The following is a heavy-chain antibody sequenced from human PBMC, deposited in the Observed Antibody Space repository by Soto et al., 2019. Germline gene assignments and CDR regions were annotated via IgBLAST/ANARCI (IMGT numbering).Heavy chain of an antibody. Sequence: SETLSLTCAVYGGSFSGYYWSWIRQPPGKGLEWIGEINHSGSTNYNPSLKSRVTISVDTSKNQFSLKLSSVTAADTAVYYCARGPLYSYGYIDYWGQGTLVTVSS. J-gene: IGHJ4*02. V-gene: IGHV4-34*01. CDR1: GGSFSGYY. D-gene: IGHD5-18*01. CDR2: INHSGST. CDR3: ARGPLYSYGYIDY.